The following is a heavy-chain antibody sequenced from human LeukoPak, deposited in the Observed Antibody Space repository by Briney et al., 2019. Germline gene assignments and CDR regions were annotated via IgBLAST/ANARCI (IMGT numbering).Heavy chain of an antibody. V-gene: IGHV4-4*07. CDR3: ARSIHYYDSGGYYNPFDY. CDR2: IYTSGST. D-gene: IGHD3-22*01. J-gene: IGHJ4*02. Sequence: SETLSLTCTVSGGSISSYYWSWIRQPAGKGLEWIGRIYTSGSTNYNPSLKSRVTMSVDTSKNQFSLKLSTVTAADTAVYYCARSIHYYDSGGYYNPFDYWGQGTLVTVSS. CDR1: GGSISSYY.